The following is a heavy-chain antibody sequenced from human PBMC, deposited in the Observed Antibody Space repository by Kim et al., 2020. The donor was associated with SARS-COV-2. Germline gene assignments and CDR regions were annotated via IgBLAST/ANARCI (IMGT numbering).Heavy chain of an antibody. CDR3: FGELSFRFDP. J-gene: IGHJ5*02. V-gene: IGHV3-15*01. D-gene: IGHD3-10*01. CDR2: IKSKTDGGTT. CDR1: GFTFSNAW. Sequence: GGSLRLSCAASGFTFSNAWMSWVRQAPGKGLEWVGRIKSKTDGGTTDYAAPVKGRFTISRDDSKNTLYLQMNSLKTEDTAVYPGFGELSFRFDPWGQGTLVTVSS.